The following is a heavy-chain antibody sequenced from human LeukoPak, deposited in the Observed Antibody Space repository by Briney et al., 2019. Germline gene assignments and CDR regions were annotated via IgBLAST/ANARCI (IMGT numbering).Heavy chain of an antibody. CDR2: IIPIFGTA. CDR3: ARGGVTHWYFDL. V-gene: IGHV1-69*05. Sequence: SVNVSCTSSGCTFSSCAISWVRQPPGQGLEWMGGIIPIFGTANYAQKFQGRVRITTNESTSTDYMELSSLRSEDTAVYYGARGGVTHWYFDLWGRGTLVTVSS. D-gene: IGHD3-10*01. J-gene: IGHJ2*01. CDR1: GCTFSSCA.